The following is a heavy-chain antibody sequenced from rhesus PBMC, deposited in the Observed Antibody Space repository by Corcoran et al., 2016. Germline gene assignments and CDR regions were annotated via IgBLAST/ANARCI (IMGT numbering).Heavy chain of an antibody. D-gene: IGHD3-16*01. CDR3: ARPSGSYYYCDY. J-gene: IGHJ4*01. CDR2: SYGSGGGT. CDR1: GGSISDAYY. Sequence: QVQLQESGPGLVKPSETLSLTCAISGGSISDAYYWSWIRQPPGKGLEWIGYSYGSGGGTNYNPSLKNRVTMSIDTSKNQFSLKRSSVTAADTAVYYCARPSGSYYYCDYWGQGVLVTVSS. V-gene: IGHV4-106*01.